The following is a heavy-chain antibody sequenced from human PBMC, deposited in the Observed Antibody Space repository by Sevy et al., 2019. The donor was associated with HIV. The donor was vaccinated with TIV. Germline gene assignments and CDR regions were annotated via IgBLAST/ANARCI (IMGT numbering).Heavy chain of an antibody. CDR3: AHRGGVHYYDSDGYYSPAEYFQY. Sequence: SGPTLVNPTQTLTLTCTFSGFSLSTSGEGVGWIRQPPGKALEWLALIYWNDDQRYSPSLKSRLTITKDTSRNQVVLTMTXMDPVDTATYYCAHRGGVHYYDSDGYYSPAEYFQYWGQGTLVTVSS. CDR1: GFSLSTSGEG. CDR2: IYWNDDQ. J-gene: IGHJ1*01. V-gene: IGHV2-5*01. D-gene: IGHD3-22*01.